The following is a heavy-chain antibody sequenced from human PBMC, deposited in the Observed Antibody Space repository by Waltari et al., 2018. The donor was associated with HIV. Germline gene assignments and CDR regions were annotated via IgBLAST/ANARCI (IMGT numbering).Heavy chain of an antibody. D-gene: IGHD2-21*02. J-gene: IGHJ4*02. CDR3: ARVATVPLGY. V-gene: IGHV1-8*01. CDR2: INSNVGNT. Sequence: WVRQASGQGLEWMGWINSNVGNTGYAQRFQGRITMTRNTSTSTAYMELSGLTSEDTAVYYCARVATVPLGYWGQGTLVTVS.